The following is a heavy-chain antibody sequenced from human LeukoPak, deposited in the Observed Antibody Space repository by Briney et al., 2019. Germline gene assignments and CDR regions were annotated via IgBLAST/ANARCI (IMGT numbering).Heavy chain of an antibody. CDR3: ARKPHPRAPRLTMVRGVIAPYDY. V-gene: IGHV4-59*12. CDR1: GGSISSYY. Sequence: SETLSLTCTVSGGSISSYYWSWIRQPPGKGLEWIGYIYYSGSTNFNPSLKSRVTISVDTSKNQFSLKMTSVTAADTAVYYCARKPHPRAPRLTMVRGVIAPYDYWGQGTLVTVSS. D-gene: IGHD3-10*01. CDR2: IYYSGST. J-gene: IGHJ4*02.